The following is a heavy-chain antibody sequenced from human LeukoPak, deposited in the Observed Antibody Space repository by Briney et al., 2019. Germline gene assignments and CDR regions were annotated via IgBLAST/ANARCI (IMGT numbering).Heavy chain of an antibody. CDR1: GFTFSRYA. CDR3: AADIFSLFDY. Sequence: GRSLRLSCAASGFTFSRYAIHWVRQTPGKGLQWVAVISYDGTNKYYSDSVRGRFTISRDNSKKTLYLQMNSLGAEDTAVYYCAADIFSLFDYWGQGTLVTVSS. J-gene: IGHJ4*02. CDR2: ISYDGTNK. V-gene: IGHV3-30*03. D-gene: IGHD3-9*01.